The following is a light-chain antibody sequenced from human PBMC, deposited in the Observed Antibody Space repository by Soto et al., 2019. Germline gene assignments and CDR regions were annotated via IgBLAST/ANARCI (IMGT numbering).Light chain of an antibody. Sequence: IVLTQSPGTLALSPGERATLSCRASQSFSSSYLTWYQQKPGQAPRLLIYGASSRATGIPDRFSGSGSGTDFTLTISRLEPEDFGVYYCQQYGNSPLFTFRPGTKVDI. V-gene: IGKV3-20*01. CDR3: QQYGNSPLFT. J-gene: IGKJ3*01. CDR1: QSFSSSY. CDR2: GAS.